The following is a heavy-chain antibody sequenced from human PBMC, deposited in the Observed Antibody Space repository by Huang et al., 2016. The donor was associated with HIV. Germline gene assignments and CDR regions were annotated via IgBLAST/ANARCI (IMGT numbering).Heavy chain of an antibody. CDR3: ATSRSGCGWFLDI. V-gene: IGHV4-34*01. D-gene: IGHD6-19*01. CDR2: VKHGGRT. Sequence: QVQLYQWGAGSLRPSETLSLTCGVSGGSLHGYYWNWLRQSHGRGQEWSGEVKHGGRTKYNSYLKSRVNRSVDTSKVQCSLNRASVAATDAADYYCATSRSGCGWFLDIWGRGTLVSVSS. J-gene: IGHJ2*01. CDR1: GGSLHGYY.